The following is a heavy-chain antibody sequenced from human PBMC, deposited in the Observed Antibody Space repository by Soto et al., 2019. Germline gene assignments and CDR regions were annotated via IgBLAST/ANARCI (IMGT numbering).Heavy chain of an antibody. CDR3: ARVPRLLIHYYYGMDV. J-gene: IGHJ6*02. V-gene: IGHV4-30-4*01. CDR1: GGSISSGDYY. Sequence: SETLSLTCTVSGGSISSGDYYWSWIRQPPGKGLEWIGYIYYSGSTHYNPSLESRVTISVDPSKNQFSLKLSSMPAADTAVYYCARVPRLLIHYYYGMDVWGQGTTVTVSS. D-gene: IGHD1-1*01. CDR2: IYYSGST.